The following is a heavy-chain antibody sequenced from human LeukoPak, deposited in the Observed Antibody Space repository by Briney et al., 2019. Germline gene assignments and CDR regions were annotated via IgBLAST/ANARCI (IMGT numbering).Heavy chain of an antibody. CDR1: GFTFSSYW. CDR2: IKQDGSEK. J-gene: IGHJ4*02. Sequence: GGSLRLSCVVSGFTFSSYWMSWVRQAPGKGLEWVANIKQDGSEKYYVDSVKGRFAMSRDNAKNSLYLQMNSLRAEDTAVYYCARVQWELRGVGSYFEYWGQGALVTVSS. V-gene: IGHV3-7*01. D-gene: IGHD1-26*01. CDR3: ARVQWELRGVGSYFEY.